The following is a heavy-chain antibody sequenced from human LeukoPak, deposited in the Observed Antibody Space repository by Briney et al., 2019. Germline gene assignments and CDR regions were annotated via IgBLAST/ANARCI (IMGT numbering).Heavy chain of an antibody. D-gene: IGHD3-9*01. V-gene: IGHV3-49*03. CDR2: IRSKGYGGTA. CDR3: TREIRYFDWFQADY. Sequence: QAGGSLRLSCTTSGFTFGDYSMSWFRQAPGKGLEWVGFIRSKGYGGTAEYAASGKGRFTISRDDSNSIAYLQMDRLKTEDTAVYYCTREIRYFDWFQADYWGQGTLVTVSS. CDR1: GFTFGDYS. J-gene: IGHJ4*02.